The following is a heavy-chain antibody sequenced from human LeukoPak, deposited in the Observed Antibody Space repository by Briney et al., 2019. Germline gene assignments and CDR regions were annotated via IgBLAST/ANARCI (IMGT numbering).Heavy chain of an antibody. D-gene: IGHD6-19*01. CDR2: ITSDGSST. CDR3: ARGQSRGRTYDAFDL. CDR1: GFTFSNYW. V-gene: IGHV3-74*01. J-gene: IGHJ3*01. Sequence: GGSLRLSCAASGFTFSNYWMHWVRQAPGKGLVWVSRITSDGSSTIYADSVKGRFTISRDNAKNTVYLQMNSLKVEDTAVYYCARGQSRGRTYDAFDLWGQGTMVTVSS.